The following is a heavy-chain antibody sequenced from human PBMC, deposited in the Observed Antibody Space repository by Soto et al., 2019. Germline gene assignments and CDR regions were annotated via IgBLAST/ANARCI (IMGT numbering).Heavy chain of an antibody. CDR3: AHRVLRTVFGLVTTTAIYFDF. D-gene: IGHD3-3*01. CDR1: GFSLTTSGVG. CDR2: IYWDDDK. V-gene: IGHV2-5*02. J-gene: IGHJ4*02. Sequence: QITLKESGPTVVKPTETLTLTCTFSGFSLTTSGVGVGWVRQSPGKAPEWLALIYWDDDKRYSTSLNSRLIITKDTSKNKVVLPMANVDPADTATYYCAHRVLRTVFGLVTTTAIYFDFWGPGTPVVVSS.